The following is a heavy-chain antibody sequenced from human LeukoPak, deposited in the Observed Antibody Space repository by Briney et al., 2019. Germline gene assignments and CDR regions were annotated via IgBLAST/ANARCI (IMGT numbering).Heavy chain of an antibody. D-gene: IGHD2-15*01. CDR3: ARGTISCDAFDI. J-gene: IGHJ3*02. V-gene: IGHV4-4*02. CDR1: RGSISSKTW. Sequence: SETLSLTCAVSRGSISSKTWWSWVRQPPGKGLEWIGEIYRSGSTHYNPSLKSRVTISVDTSKNQFSLKLSSVTAADTAVYYCARGTISCDAFDIWGQGTMVTISS. CDR2: IYRSGST.